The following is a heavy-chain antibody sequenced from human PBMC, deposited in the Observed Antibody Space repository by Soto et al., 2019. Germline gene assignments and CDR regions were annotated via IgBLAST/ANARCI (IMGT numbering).Heavy chain of an antibody. D-gene: IGHD3-3*01. CDR3: AKSHWSGYPPYYYYYGMDV. V-gene: IGHV3-23*01. CDR2: ISGSGGST. CDR1: GFTFSSYA. J-gene: IGHJ6*02. Sequence: EVQLLESGGGLVQPGGSLRLSCAASGFTFSSYAMSWVRQAPGKGLEWVSAISGSGGSTYYADSVKGRFTISRDNSKNTLYLQMISLRAEDTAVYYCAKSHWSGYPPYYYYYGMDVWGQGTTVTVSS.